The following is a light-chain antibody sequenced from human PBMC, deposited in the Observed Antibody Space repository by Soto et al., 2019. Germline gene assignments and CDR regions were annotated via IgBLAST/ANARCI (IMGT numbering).Light chain of an antibody. J-gene: IGKJ1*01. V-gene: IGKV3-11*01. CDR1: QSVSSY. Sequence: EIVLTQSPATLSLSPGERATLSCRASQSVSSYLAWYQQKPGQAPRLLIYDASNRATDIPARFSGSGSGTDFTLTISSLEPEEIAVYYCLQRSGWPWTFGQGTRVEIK. CDR3: LQRSGWPWT. CDR2: DAS.